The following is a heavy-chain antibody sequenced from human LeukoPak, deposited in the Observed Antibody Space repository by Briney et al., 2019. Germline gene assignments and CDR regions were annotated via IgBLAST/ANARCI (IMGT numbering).Heavy chain of an antibody. CDR1: GFTFSSYG. CDR3: AVGYCSSTSCYDAFDI. CDR2: IWYDGSNK. J-gene: IGHJ3*02. Sequence: GGSLRLSCAASGFTFSSYGMHWVRQAPGKGLEWVAVIWYDGSNKYYADSVKGRFTISRDNSKNSLYLQMNSLRAEDTALYYCAVGYCSSTSCYDAFDIWGQGTMVTVSS. V-gene: IGHV3-33*03. D-gene: IGHD2-2*01.